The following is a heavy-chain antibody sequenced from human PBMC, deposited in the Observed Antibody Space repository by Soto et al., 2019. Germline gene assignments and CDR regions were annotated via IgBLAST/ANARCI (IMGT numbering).Heavy chain of an antibody. J-gene: IGHJ4*02. CDR2: IYYSGGT. CDR3: ARDTPRRVFDY. Sequence: PSETLSLTCTVSGGSISSYYWSWIRQPPGKGLEWIGYIYYSGGTNYNPSLKSRVTISVDTSKNQFSLKLSSVTAADTAVYYCARDTPRRVFDYWGQGTLVTVSS. CDR1: GGSISSYY. V-gene: IGHV4-59*01.